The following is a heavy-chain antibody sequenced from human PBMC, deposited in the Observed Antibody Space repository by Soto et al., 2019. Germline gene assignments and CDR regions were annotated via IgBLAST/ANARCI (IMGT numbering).Heavy chain of an antibody. D-gene: IGHD6-13*01. V-gene: IGHV5-51*01. Sequence: GESLKISCEGSGYKFSSYWISWVRQMPGKGLEWMGVIDPSDSDTSYIPSFQGHAAISADKSISTAYLQWSSLKASDTAMYYCARHSGVAEDGTDWGQGTLVTVSS. CDR2: IDPSDSDT. CDR1: GYKFSSYW. CDR3: ARHSGVAEDGTD. J-gene: IGHJ1*01.